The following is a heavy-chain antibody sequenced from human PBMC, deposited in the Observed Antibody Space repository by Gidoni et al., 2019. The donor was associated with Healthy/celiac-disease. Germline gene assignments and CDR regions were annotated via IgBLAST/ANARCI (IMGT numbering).Heavy chain of an antibody. CDR3: AKDGVYSVVVPAADEDAFDI. V-gene: IGHV3-23*01. CDR1: EFTFRSSA. J-gene: IGHJ3*02. D-gene: IGHD2-2*01. Sequence: EVQLLESGGGLVQPGGSLRLSCAASEFTFRSSALRWVRQAPGKGLEWVSAIRGSGGSTYYADSGKGRFTSSRDNSKNTLYLQMNSLRAEDTAVYYCAKDGVYSVVVPAADEDAFDIWGQGTMVTVSS. CDR2: IRGSGGST.